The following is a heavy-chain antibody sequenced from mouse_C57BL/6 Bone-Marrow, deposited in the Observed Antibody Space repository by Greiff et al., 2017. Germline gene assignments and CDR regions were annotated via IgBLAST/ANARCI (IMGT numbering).Heavy chain of an antibody. V-gene: IGHV1-54*01. CDR1: GYAFTNYL. D-gene: IGHD1-1*01. CDR3: ARAATVVAPFAY. CDR2: INPGSGGT. J-gene: IGHJ3*01. Sequence: QVQLQQSGAELVRPGTSVKVSCKASGYAFTNYLIEWVKQRPGQGLEWIGVINPGSGGTNYNEKFKGKATLTADKSSSPAYMQLSSLTSEDSAVYFCARAATVVAPFAYWGQGTLVTVSA.